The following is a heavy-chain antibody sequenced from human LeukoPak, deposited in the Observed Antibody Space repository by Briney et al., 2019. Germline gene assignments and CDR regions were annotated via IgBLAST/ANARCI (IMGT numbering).Heavy chain of an antibody. CDR1: GASISGSGYY. CDR3: AREGVYYYDSSGYSPGTAPY. J-gene: IGHJ4*02. Sequence: PSETLSLTCAVSGASISGSGYYLGWIRQPPGKGLEWIGNIYYTGSTYYNASLQSRVTIDMSKNQFSLKLSSVTAADTAVYYCAREGVYYYDSSGYSPGTAPYWGQGTLVTVSS. CDR2: IYYTGST. D-gene: IGHD3-22*01. V-gene: IGHV4-39*07.